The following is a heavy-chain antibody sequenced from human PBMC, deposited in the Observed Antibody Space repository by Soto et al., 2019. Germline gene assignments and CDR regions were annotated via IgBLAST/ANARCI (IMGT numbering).Heavy chain of an antibody. Sequence: QVQLQESGPGLVKASDTLSVTCDVSGGSINIERWWTWVRQPPGKGFEWIAEVHHSGITNYAPSLESRVTISVDKSKNQFSLKVRSVTAADTAVYYCAGRPTGRPLWGQGTLVTVSS. CDR3: AGRPTGRPL. CDR1: GGSINIERW. D-gene: IGHD6-6*01. V-gene: IGHV4-4*02. J-gene: IGHJ4*02. CDR2: VHHSGIT.